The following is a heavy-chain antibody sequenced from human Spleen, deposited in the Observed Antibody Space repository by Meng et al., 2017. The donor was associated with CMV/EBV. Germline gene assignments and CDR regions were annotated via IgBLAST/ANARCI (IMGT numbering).Heavy chain of an antibody. V-gene: IGHV4-34*01. D-gene: IGHD1-1*01. CDR1: GGSFSGYY. CDR3: ARSATVLIFDY. Sequence: QVQLQQWGAGLLKPSDTLSLTCAVYGGSFSGYYWSWIRQPPGKGLEWIGEINHSGSTNYNPSLKSRVTISVDTSKNQFSLKLSSVTAADTAVYYCARSATVLIFDYWGQGTLVTVSS. J-gene: IGHJ4*02. CDR2: INHSGST.